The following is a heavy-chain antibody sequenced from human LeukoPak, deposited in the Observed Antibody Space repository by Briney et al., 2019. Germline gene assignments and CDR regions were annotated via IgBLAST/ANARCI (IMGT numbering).Heavy chain of an antibody. CDR1: GYTFTGYY. J-gene: IGHJ4*02. CDR3: ARPVLKGYDNCGY. Sequence: GAPVKVSCKASGYTFTGYYMHWVRQAPGQGLEWMGRINPNSGGTNYAQKFQGRVTMTRDTSISTAYMELSRLRSDDTAVYYCARPVLKGYDNCGYWGQGTLVTVSS. V-gene: IGHV1-2*06. D-gene: IGHD1-20*01. CDR2: INPNSGGT.